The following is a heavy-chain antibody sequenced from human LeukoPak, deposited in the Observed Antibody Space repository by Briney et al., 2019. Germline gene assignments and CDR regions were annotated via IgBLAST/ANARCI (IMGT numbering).Heavy chain of an antibody. J-gene: IGHJ4*02. D-gene: IGHD3-3*01. CDR1: GFTFSSYS. CDR3: TRDFDFSSAI. CDR2: ISPDGSTT. Sequence: GGSLRLSCAASGFTFSSYSMNWVRQAPGKGLEWVSRISPDGSTTGHADSVKGRFTTSRDNAKNTLFLQMNSLRAEDTAVYYCTRDFDFSSAIWGQGTLVTVSS. V-gene: IGHV3-74*01.